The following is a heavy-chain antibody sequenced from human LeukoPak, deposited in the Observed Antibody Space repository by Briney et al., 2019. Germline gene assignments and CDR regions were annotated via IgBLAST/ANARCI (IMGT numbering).Heavy chain of an antibody. V-gene: IGHV1-69*13. CDR2: IIPIFGTA. Sequence: ASVKVSCKASGGTFSSYAISWVRQAPGQGLEWMGGIIPIFGTANYAQKFQGRVTITADESTSTAYMELSSLRSEDTAAYYCARDLGYYYDSSGYSWGQGTLVTVSS. CDR3: ARDLGYYYDSSGYS. CDR1: GGTFSSYA. J-gene: IGHJ4*02. D-gene: IGHD3-22*01.